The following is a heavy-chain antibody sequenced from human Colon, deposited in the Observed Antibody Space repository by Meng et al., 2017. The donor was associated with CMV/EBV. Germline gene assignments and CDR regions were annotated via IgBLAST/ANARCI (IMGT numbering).Heavy chain of an antibody. J-gene: IGHJ4*02. D-gene: IGHD2-21*02. CDR2: IAYSRST. Sequence: CTVSGGAVSSSRAYGDWIRQPPGKGLEWIGRIAYSRSTYYTPSLKSRVTISVDSPKNQFSLKLNSVTAADTAVYYCARATADSSTIDYWGQGTLVTVSS. CDR3: ARATADSSTIDY. V-gene: IGHV4-39*07. CDR1: GGAVSSSRAY.